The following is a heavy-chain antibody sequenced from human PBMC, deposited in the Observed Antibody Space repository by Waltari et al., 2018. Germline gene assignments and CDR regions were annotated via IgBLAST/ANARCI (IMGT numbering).Heavy chain of an antibody. V-gene: IGHV1-46*01. Sequence: QVQLVQSGAEVKKPGASVKVSCKASGYTFTSYYMHWVRQAPGQGLEWMGIINPSGGSTSYAQKFQGRVTMTRDTSTSTVYMELSSLRSEDTAVYYCARDVGLLWFGELFIRDYYYYGMDVWGQGTTVTVSS. CDR3: ARDVGLLWFGELFIRDYYYYGMDV. D-gene: IGHD3-10*01. CDR1: GYTFTSYY. J-gene: IGHJ6*02. CDR2: INPSGGST.